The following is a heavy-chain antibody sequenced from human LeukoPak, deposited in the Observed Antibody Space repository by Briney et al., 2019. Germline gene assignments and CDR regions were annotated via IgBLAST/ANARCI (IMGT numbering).Heavy chain of an antibody. D-gene: IGHD1-1*01. CDR1: GFTFSSYS. CDR3: ASSGTRFSLNFRLDY. Sequence: GGSLRLXCAASGFTFSSYSMNWDRQAPGKGLEWVSSISSSSSYIYYADSVKGRFTISRDNAKNSLYLQMNSLRAEDTAVYYCASSGTRFSLNFRLDYWGQGTLVTVSS. CDR2: ISSSSSYI. J-gene: IGHJ4*02. V-gene: IGHV3-21*01.